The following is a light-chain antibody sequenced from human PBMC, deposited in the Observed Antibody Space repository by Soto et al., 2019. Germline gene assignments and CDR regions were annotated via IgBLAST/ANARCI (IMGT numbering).Light chain of an antibody. V-gene: IGLV2-23*01. CDR1: SSDVGNYNL. CDR2: EGS. J-gene: IGLJ1*01. Sequence: QSALTQPASVSGSPGQSITISCTGTSSDVGNYNLVSWYQHHPGKAPKLMIYEGSRRPSGVSNRFSGSKSGNTASLTISGLQAEDEADYYCCSYAGPTYDVFGTGTKVTVL. CDR3: CSYAGPTYDV.